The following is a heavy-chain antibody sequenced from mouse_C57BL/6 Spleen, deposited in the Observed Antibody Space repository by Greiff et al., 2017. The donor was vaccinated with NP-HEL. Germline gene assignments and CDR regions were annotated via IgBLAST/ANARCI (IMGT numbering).Heavy chain of an antibody. J-gene: IGHJ1*03. Sequence: EVQLQQSGEGLVKPGGSLKLSCAASGFTFSSYAMSWVRQTPEKRLEWVAYISSGGDYIYYADTVKGRFTISRDNARNTLYLQMSSLKSEDTAMYYCTRVAGTGYFDVWGTGTTVTVSS. V-gene: IGHV5-9-1*02. CDR1: GFTFSSYA. D-gene: IGHD4-1*01. CDR3: TRVAGTGYFDV. CDR2: ISSGGDYI.